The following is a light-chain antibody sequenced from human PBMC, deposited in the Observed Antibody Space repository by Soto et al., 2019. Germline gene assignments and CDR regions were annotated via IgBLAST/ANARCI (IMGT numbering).Light chain of an antibody. CDR1: SSNIGAGYD. CDR2: GNS. J-gene: IGLJ3*02. V-gene: IGLV1-40*01. Sequence: QSVLTQPPSVSGAPGQRVTISCTGSSSNIGAGYDVHWYQQLPGTAPKLLIYGNSNRPSGVPDRFSGAKSGTSAARAIAGLQAEDEADYYCQSYDSSLSGWVSGGGTKRTVL. CDR3: QSYDSSLSGWV.